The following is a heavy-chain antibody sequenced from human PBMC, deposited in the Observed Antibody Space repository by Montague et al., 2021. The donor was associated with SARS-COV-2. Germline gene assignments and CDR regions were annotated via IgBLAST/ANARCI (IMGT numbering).Heavy chain of an antibody. CDR2: IYYTGST. CDR1: GGSVSSSSYY. Sequence: SETLSLTCTVSGGSVSSSSYYWGWIRQPPGKGLEWIGRIYYTGSTYYNPSLKSRVTISVDTSKNHFSLKLSSVTAADTAVYYCASHITGSGNAFDNWGQGTMVTVSS. D-gene: IGHD3-10*01. CDR3: ASHITGSGNAFDN. J-gene: IGHJ3*02. V-gene: IGHV4-39*02.